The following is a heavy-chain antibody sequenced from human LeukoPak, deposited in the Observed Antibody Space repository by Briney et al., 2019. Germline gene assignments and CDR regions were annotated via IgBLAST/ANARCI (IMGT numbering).Heavy chain of an antibody. V-gene: IGHV3-21*01. CDR2: ISSSSYI. CDR3: ARVGYYDSSGYRAFDY. D-gene: IGHD3-22*01. CDR1: GFTFSSYS. J-gene: IGHJ4*02. Sequence: GGSLRLSCAASGFTFSSYSMNWVRQAPGKGLEWVSSISSSSYIYYADSVKGRFTISRDNAKNSLYLQMNSLRAEDTAVYYRARVGYYDSSGYRAFDYWGQGTLVTVSS.